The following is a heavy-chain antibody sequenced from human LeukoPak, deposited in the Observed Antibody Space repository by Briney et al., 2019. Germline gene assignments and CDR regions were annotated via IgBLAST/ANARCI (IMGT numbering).Heavy chain of an antibody. CDR3: ARDGRGHWDTSRWYLGNWFDP. CDR2: ISTYDANT. Sequence: ASVKVSCKASGYTFTSYGINWVRQAPGQGLEWMGWISTYDANTEYAQKLQGRVTITTDTSTSTAYMEVRSLRSDDTAVYYCARDGRGHWDTSRWYLGNWFDPWGQGTLVTVSS. CDR1: GYTFTSYG. V-gene: IGHV1-18*01. D-gene: IGHD6-13*01. J-gene: IGHJ5*02.